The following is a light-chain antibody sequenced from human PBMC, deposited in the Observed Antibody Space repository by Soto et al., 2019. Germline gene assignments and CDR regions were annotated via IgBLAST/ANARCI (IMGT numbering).Light chain of an antibody. CDR1: QSISSSY. CDR3: QLYGNSPLLT. Sequence: EIVLTQSPGTLSLSPGERATLSCRASQSISSSYLAWYQQKPGQAPRLLIYGASRRATGIPDRFSGSGSGTDFTLTISRLEPEDFAVYYCQLYGNSPLLTFGGGTKVQIK. J-gene: IGKJ4*01. V-gene: IGKV3-20*01. CDR2: GAS.